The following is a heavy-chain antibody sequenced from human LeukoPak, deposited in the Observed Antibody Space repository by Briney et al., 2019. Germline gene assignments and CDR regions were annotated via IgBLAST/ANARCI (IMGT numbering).Heavy chain of an antibody. Sequence: SETLSLTCTVSGVSISSYYWSWIRQPPGKGLEWIGYIYYSGSTNYNPTLKSRVTISVDTSKNQFSLKLSSVTAADTAVYYCARHGRGYSYGYLFDYWGQGTLVTVSS. CDR3: ARHGRGYSYGYLFDY. CDR1: GVSISSYY. D-gene: IGHD5-18*01. V-gene: IGHV4-59*08. CDR2: IYYSGST. J-gene: IGHJ4*02.